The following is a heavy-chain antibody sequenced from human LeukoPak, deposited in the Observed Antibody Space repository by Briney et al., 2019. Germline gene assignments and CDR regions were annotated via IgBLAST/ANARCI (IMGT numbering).Heavy chain of an antibody. D-gene: IGHD6-6*01. CDR3: ARLSSSSRLFDY. Sequence: KPSETLSLTCTVSGGSISSSSYYWGWIRQPPGKGLVWIASIDESGSTYYHPSLKTRVPISVDSSSNHCSLKLSSVTAADTAVYYCARLSSSSRLFDYWGQGTLVTVPS. J-gene: IGHJ4*02. V-gene: IGHV4-39*02. CDR1: GGSISSSSYY. CDR2: IDESGST.